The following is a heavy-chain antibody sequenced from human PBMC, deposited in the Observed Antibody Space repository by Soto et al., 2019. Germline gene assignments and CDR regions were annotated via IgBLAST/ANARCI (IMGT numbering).Heavy chain of an antibody. CDR3: AAYAYGSGTSFGY. D-gene: IGHD3-10*01. CDR1: GFTFTSYA. Sequence: GGSLRLSCAASGFTFTSYAMSWVLQAPGEGLQWVANVNLDGGEKYYVDSAKGRFTISRDNAKNSVYLQMTSLRVDDTAIYYCAAYAYGSGTSFGYWGPGTLVTVSS. CDR2: VNLDGGEK. V-gene: IGHV3-7*03. J-gene: IGHJ4*02.